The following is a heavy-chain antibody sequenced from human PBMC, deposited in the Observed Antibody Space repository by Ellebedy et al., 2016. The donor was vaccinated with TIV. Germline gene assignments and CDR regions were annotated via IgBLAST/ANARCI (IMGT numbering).Heavy chain of an antibody. J-gene: IGHJ2*01. CDR1: GDSISSSSHY. CDR3: ARLRQSRDRSHWYFDL. CDR2: MDYRGNS. Sequence: SETLSLXXNVSGDSISSSSHYWAWIRQPPGKGLEWIGSMDYRGNSYYNVSLKGRVTMSVDASTTQLSLNLSSVTAADTAVYFCARLRQSRDRSHWYFDLWGRGTLVTVSS. V-gene: IGHV4-39*07. D-gene: IGHD1-14*01.